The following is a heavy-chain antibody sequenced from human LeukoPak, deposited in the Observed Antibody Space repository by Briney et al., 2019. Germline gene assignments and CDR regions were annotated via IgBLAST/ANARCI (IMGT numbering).Heavy chain of an antibody. J-gene: IGHJ4*02. Sequence: EASVKVSCKASGYTFTDYYMHWVRQAPGQGLEWMGWMNPNSGYTGYEQKFQGRVTMTRDTSTSTAYMELSSLRSEDTAVYYCARGGSSYNDEHEEFDYWGQGTVVTVSS. D-gene: IGHD3-22*01. V-gene: IGHV1-8*02. CDR2: MNPNSGYT. CDR3: ARGGSSYNDEHEEFDY. CDR1: GYTFTDYY.